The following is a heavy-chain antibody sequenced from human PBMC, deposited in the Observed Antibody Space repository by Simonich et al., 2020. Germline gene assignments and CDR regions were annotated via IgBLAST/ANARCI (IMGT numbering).Heavy chain of an antibody. CDR1: GGSISSSSYY. CDR2: IYYSEST. CDR3: ARHAGFAFDI. Sequence: QLQLQESGPGLVKPSETLSLTCTVSGGSISSSSYYWGWIRQPPGKGLEWIGSIYYSESTEHNPSIKSRVTISVDTSKNQFSLKLSSVTAADTAVYYCARHAGFAFDIWGQGTMVTVSS. V-gene: IGHV4-39*01. D-gene: IGHD6-13*01. J-gene: IGHJ3*02.